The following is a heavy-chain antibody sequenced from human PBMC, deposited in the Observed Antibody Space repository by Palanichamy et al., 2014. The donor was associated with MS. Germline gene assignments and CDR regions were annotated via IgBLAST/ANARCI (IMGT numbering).Heavy chain of an antibody. CDR3: ARQPQNYHYYGMDV. J-gene: IGHJ6*02. D-gene: IGHD3-10*01. CDR2: IYPGDSET. CDR1: GYSFTSYW. V-gene: IGHV5-51*01. Sequence: QLVQSGSEMRKPGESLKISCQASGYSFTSYWIAWVRRMPGKDIEWMGMIYPGDSETKYGPSFQGQVTFSVDKSIRTAYIQWHSLKSSDTAIYYCARQPQNYHYYGMDVWDQGTTVTVSS.